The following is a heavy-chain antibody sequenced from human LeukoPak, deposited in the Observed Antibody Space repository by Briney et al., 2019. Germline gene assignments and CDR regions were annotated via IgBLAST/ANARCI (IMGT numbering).Heavy chain of an antibody. CDR2: INPNSGNT. J-gene: IGHJ4*02. Sequence: ASVKVSCKASGYTFTGYYMHWVRQAPGQGLEWMGWINPNSGNTGYAQKFQGRVTMTRNTSISTAYMELSSLRSEDTAVYYCARFGAAYYYDSSVFDYWGQGTLVTVSS. CDR3: ARFGAAYYYDSSVFDY. D-gene: IGHD3-22*01. CDR1: GYTFTGYY. V-gene: IGHV1-8*02.